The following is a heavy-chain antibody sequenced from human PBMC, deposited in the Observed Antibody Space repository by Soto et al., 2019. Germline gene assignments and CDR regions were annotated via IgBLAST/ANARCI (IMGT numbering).Heavy chain of an antibody. CDR2: IYSSGTT. J-gene: IGHJ4*02. Sequence: SETLSLTCTVSGVSISGYYWIWIRQPPGKGLEWIGYIYSSGTTNYNPSLKSRVTISLDTSKNQFSLKLTSVTAADTAVYYCAVGHTSGSYYGHALFWGQGTLVTVSS. V-gene: IGHV4-59*01. CDR3: AVGHTSGSYYGHALF. CDR1: GVSISGYY. D-gene: IGHD1-26*01.